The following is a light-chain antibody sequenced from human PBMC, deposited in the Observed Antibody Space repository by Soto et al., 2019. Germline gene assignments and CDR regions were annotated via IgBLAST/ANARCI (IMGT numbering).Light chain of an antibody. V-gene: IGLV4-60*02. Sequence: QSVLTQSSSASASLGSSVKLTCTLSSGHTTYIIAWHQQQPGKAPRYLMKLETSGSYNKASGVPDRFSGSSSGADRYLTISNLQFEDEADYYCETWDINTHVVFGGGTKLTVL. CDR1: SGHTTYI. J-gene: IGLJ2*01. CDR3: ETWDINTHVV. CDR2: LETSGSY.